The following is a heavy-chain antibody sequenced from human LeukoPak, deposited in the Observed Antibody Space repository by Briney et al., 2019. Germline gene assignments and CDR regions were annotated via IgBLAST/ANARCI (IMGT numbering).Heavy chain of an antibody. J-gene: IGHJ4*02. Sequence: SGGSLRLSCAACGFIFNSYGMSWVRQAPGKGREWVSALSGSGDTTYYADSVKGRFTISRDNSKNTLYLQMNSLRVEDTAIYYCAKDRSWGLDYWGQGTLVTVSS. V-gene: IGHV3-23*01. CDR1: GFIFNSYG. CDR3: AKDRSWGLDY. CDR2: LSGSGDTT. D-gene: IGHD7-27*01.